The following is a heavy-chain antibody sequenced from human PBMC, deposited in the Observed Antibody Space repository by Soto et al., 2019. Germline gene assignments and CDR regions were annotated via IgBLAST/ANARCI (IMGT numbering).Heavy chain of an antibody. CDR3: TRQGSLGDDYYYYGMDV. D-gene: IGHD3-10*01. Sequence: GGSLRLSCAASGVTFSGSAMHWVRQASGKGLEWVGRIRTKANSYATAYAASVKGRFTISRDDSKNTAYLQMNSLKTEDTAVYYCTRQGSLGDDYYYYGMDVWGQGTTVTVSS. CDR1: GVTFSGSA. V-gene: IGHV3-73*01. J-gene: IGHJ6*02. CDR2: IRTKANSYAT.